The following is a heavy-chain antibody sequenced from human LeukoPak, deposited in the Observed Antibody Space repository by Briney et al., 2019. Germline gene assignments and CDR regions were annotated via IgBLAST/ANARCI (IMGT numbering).Heavy chain of an antibody. CDR2: INPSSGST. Sequence: ASVKVSCKASGYTFTSYYIHWVRQAPGQGLEWMGIINPSSGSTSYAQKFQGRVTMTKDTSTSTVYMELSSLRSEDTAVYYCARDSAPRITMPVTSDYWGQGTLVTVSS. CDR1: GYTFTSYY. V-gene: IGHV1-46*01. CDR3: ARDSAPRITMPVTSDY. J-gene: IGHJ4*02. D-gene: IGHD3-10*01.